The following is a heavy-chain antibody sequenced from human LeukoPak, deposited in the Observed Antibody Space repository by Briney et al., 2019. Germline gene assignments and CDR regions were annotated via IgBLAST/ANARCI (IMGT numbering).Heavy chain of an antibody. CDR2: IKQDGSEK. D-gene: IGHD6-19*01. J-gene: IGHJ4*02. V-gene: IGHV3-7*01. CDR1: GFTFSSYW. CDR3: ARGAWQWLVTGAYYFDY. Sequence: TGGSPRLSCAASGFTFSSYWMSWVRQAPGKGLEWVANIKQDGSEKYYVDSVKGRFTISRDNAKNSLYLQMNSLRAEDTAVYYCARGAWQWLVTGAYYFDYWGQGTLVTVSS.